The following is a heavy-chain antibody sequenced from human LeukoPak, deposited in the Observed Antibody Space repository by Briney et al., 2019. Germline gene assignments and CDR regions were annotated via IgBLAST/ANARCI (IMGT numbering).Heavy chain of an antibody. CDR3: ARDARLLATMSFDS. CDR2: ISSGSSTI. Sequence: GGSLRLSCAASGFTFSSYNMNWVRQAPGKGVEWVSYISSGSSTIFYADSEKGRFTISRDNAKTSLYLQINILSDEDTAVYFCARDARLLATMSFDSWGQGTLVTVSS. D-gene: IGHD5-12*01. V-gene: IGHV3-48*02. CDR1: GFTFSSYN. J-gene: IGHJ4*02.